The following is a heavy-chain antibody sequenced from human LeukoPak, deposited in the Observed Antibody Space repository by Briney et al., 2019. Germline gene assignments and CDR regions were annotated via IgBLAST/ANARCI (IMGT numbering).Heavy chain of an antibody. D-gene: IGHD5-24*01. CDR2: IYPGDSDT. J-gene: IGHJ4*02. CDR3: ARRGKEMATIMGQWEGVDY. V-gene: IGHV5-51*01. CDR1: GYSFTSYW. Sequence: GESLKISCKGSGYSFTSYWIGWVRQMPGKGLEWMGIIYPGDSDTRYSPSFQGQVTISADKSISTAYLQWSSLRASDTAMYYCARRGKEMATIMGQWEGVDYWGQGTLVTVSS.